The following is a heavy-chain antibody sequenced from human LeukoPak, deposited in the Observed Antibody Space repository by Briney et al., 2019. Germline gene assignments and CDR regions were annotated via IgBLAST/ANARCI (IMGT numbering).Heavy chain of an antibody. D-gene: IGHD6-13*01. Sequence: SETLSLTCAVYGGSFSGYYWSWIRQPPGKGLEWIGEINHSGSTNYNPSLKSRVTISVDTSKNQFSLKLSSVTAADTAVYYCAARIAAAGTQDYWGQGTLVTVSS. CDR1: GGSFSGYY. J-gene: IGHJ4*02. CDR2: INHSGST. CDR3: AARIAAAGTQDY. V-gene: IGHV4-34*01.